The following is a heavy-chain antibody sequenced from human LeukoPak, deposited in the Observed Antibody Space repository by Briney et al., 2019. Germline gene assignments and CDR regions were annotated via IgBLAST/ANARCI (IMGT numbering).Heavy chain of an antibody. CDR1: GFTFSTSA. D-gene: IGHD3-9*01. CDR3: ARDPLRYLRVGHYDY. CDR2: IDYDSSHI. V-gene: IGHV3-21*01. J-gene: IGHJ4*02. Sequence: GGSLGLSCAASGFTFSTSAMNWVRQVPGKGLEWVSSIDYDSSHIYYAASVRGRFTISRDNARNSVYLQMNSLRVEDTAVYYCARDPLRYLRVGHYDYWGQGTQVAVSS.